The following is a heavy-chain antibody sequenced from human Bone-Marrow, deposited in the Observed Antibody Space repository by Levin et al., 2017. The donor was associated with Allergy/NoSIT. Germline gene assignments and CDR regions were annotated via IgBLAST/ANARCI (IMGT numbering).Heavy chain of an antibody. Sequence: EASVKVSCKASGYTFNTYAIHWVRQAPGQRLEWMGWINAGDGKSEYSQKFQRRVTITRDTSASTAYMELSSLRSEDTAVYYCARGRGNYYFDYWGQGALVTVSS. J-gene: IGHJ4*02. CDR3: ARGRGNYYFDY. CDR1: GYTFNTYA. V-gene: IGHV1-3*01. CDR2: INAGDGKS. D-gene: IGHD3-16*01.